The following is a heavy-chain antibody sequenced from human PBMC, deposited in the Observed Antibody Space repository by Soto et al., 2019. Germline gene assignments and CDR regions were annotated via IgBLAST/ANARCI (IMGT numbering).Heavy chain of an antibody. V-gene: IGHV3-74*01. CDR1: GFTFTSYW. D-gene: IGHD7-27*01. CDR2: INSDGSTT. CDR3: ARDLTAGDTY. Sequence: EVQLVESGGDLVQHGASLRLSCAASGFTFTSYWMHWVRQAPGKGLVWVSRINSDGSTTNYADSVKGRFTISRDNAKHTPDLQMYSLRADDTAVYYCARDLTAGDTYWGQGTLVTVSS. J-gene: IGHJ4*02.